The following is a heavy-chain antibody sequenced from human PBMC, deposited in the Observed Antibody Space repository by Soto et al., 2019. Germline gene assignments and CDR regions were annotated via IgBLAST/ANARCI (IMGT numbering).Heavy chain of an antibody. CDR1: GGSISSYY. V-gene: IGHV4-59*08. Sequence: QVQLQESGPGLVKPSETLSLTCTVSGGSISSYYWSWIRQPPGQGLEWMGYIYYSGSTNYNPSPKRRVTISVDTSKNQFSLKLSSVTAADTDVYYCARPHGEYNWFDPWGQGTLVTVSS. J-gene: IGHJ5*02. CDR3: ARPHGEYNWFDP. D-gene: IGHD4-17*01. CDR2: IYYSGST.